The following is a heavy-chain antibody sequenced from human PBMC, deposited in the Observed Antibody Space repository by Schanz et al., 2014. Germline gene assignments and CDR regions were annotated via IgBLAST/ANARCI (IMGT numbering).Heavy chain of an antibody. D-gene: IGHD5-18*01. CDR3: TRGGYSYALSAFDI. J-gene: IGHJ3*02. V-gene: IGHV1-18*04. CDR2: ISAYNGNT. Sequence: QVQLVQSGAEVKKPGSSMKVSCKASGGTFSTYPINWLRQAPGQGLEWMGRISAYNGNTNYAQKLQGRVTMTTDTSTSTAYMELRSLRSDDTALYYCTRGGYSYALSAFDIWGQGTMVTVSS. CDR1: GGTFSTYP.